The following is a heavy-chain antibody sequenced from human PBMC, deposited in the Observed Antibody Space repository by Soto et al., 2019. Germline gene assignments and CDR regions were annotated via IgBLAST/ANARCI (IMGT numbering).Heavy chain of an antibody. CDR3: ARDTRSSGWYYDALDI. J-gene: IGHJ3*02. CDR1: GGSISSYY. CDR2: IYTSGST. Sequence: WETLSLTCTASGGSISSYYWSWIRQPAGKGLRWIGRIYTSGSTNYNPSLKRRVTMSVDTSKNQFSLKLSSVTAADTAVYYCARDTRSSGWYYDALDIWGQVTMGTV. D-gene: IGHD6-19*01. V-gene: IGHV4-4*07.